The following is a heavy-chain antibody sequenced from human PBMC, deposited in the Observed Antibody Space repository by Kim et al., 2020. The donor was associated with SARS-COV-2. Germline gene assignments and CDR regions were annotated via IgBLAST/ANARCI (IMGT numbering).Heavy chain of an antibody. Sequence: GGSLRLSCAASGFTFSSYTMNWVRQAPGKGLEWVSSITSSSTYIYYADSVKGRFTISRDNAKNSLFLQVNSLRAEDTAIYYCARILGTNYGGKWGGMDVWGRGNTVTVSS. V-gene: IGHV3-21*01. CDR2: ITSSSTYI. D-gene: IGHD4-17*01. J-gene: IGHJ6*02. CDR1: GFTFSSYT. CDR3: ARILGTNYGGKWGGMDV.